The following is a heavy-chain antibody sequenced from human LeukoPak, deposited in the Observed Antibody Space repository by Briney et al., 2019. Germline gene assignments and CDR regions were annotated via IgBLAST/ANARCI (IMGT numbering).Heavy chain of an antibody. CDR2: ISGSGGST. J-gene: IGHJ4*02. Sequence: GGSLRLSCAASGFTFSSYAMSWVRQAPGKGLEWVSAISGSGGSTYYADSVKGRFTISRDNSKNTLYLQMDSLRAGDTAVYYCAKDGELTFDYWGQGTLVTVSS. CDR3: AKDGELTFDY. V-gene: IGHV3-23*01. D-gene: IGHD1-26*01. CDR1: GFTFSSYA.